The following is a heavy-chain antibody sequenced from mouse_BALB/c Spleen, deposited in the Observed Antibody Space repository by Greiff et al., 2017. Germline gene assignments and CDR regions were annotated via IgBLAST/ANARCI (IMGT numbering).Heavy chain of an antibody. J-gene: IGHJ2*01. CDR1: GFAFSSYD. D-gene: IGHD3-3*01. CDR2: ISSGGGST. Sequence: EVQVVESGGGLVKPGGSLKLSCAASGFAFSSYDMSWVRQTPEKRLEWVAYISSGGGSTYYPDTVKGRFTISRDNAKNTLYLQMSSLKSEDTAMYYCARHVAGFDYWGQGTTLTVSS. V-gene: IGHV5-12-1*01. CDR3: ARHVAGFDY.